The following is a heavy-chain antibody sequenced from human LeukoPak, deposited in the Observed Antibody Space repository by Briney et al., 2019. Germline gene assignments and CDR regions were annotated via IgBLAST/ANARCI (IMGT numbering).Heavy chain of an antibody. CDR1: GFTFSSYG. V-gene: IGHV3-33*01. CDR3: ARPTTVTNYYYHGMDV. D-gene: IGHD4-11*01. J-gene: IGHJ6*02. Sequence: QPGGSLRLSCAASGFTFSSYGMHWVRQAPGKGLEWVAVIWYDGSNKYYADSVKGRFTISRDNSKNTLYLQMNSLRAEDTAVYYCARPTTVTNYYYHGMDVWGQGTTVTVSS. CDR2: IWYDGSNK.